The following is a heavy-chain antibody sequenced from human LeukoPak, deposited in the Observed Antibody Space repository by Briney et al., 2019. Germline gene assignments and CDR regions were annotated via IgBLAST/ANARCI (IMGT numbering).Heavy chain of an antibody. D-gene: IGHD3-10*01. CDR1: GYTFNSYD. J-gene: IGHJ6*02. V-gene: IGHV1-8*01. CDR3: ARVIRGVIGNYYYYGMDV. Sequence: ASVKVSYKASGYTFNSYDINRVRQAPGPALEGMGWKNPNSGNTGYAQKFQGRVTMTRNTCISTAYMELSSLRSEGPAVYYCARVIRGVIGNYYYYGMDVWGQGTTVTVSS. CDR2: KNPNSGNT.